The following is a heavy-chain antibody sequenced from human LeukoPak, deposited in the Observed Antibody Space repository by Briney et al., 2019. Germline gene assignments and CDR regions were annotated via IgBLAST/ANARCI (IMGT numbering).Heavy chain of an antibody. D-gene: IGHD6-6*01. CDR3: TKDHGARSIAALTSPTPADY. CDR1: GGSISSGSYY. J-gene: IGHJ4*02. V-gene: IGHV4-61*02. CDR2: IYTSGST. Sequence: PSETLSLTCTVSGGSISSGSYYWSWIRQPAGKGLEWIGRIYTSGSTNYNPSLKSRVTISVDTSKNQFSLKLSSVTAADTAVYYCTKDHGARSIAALTSPTPADYWGQGTLVTVSS.